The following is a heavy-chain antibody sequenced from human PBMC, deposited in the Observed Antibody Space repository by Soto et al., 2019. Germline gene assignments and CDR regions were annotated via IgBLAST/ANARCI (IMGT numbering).Heavy chain of an antibody. D-gene: IGHD5-12*01. CDR1: GFTVSSNY. CDR3: ARENIVATKYFQH. CDR2: IYSGGST. V-gene: IGHV3-66*01. J-gene: IGHJ1*01. Sequence: GGSLRFSCAASGFTVSSNYMSWVRQAPGKGLEWVSVIYSGGSTYYADSVKGRFTISRDNSKNTLYLQMNSLRAEDTAVYYCARENIVATKYFQHWGQGTLVTVSS.